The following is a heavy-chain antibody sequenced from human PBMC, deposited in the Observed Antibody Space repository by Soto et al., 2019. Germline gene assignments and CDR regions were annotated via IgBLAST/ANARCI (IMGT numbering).Heavy chain of an antibody. V-gene: IGHV4-31*03. D-gene: IGHD6-13*01. CDR1: GGSISSGGYY. J-gene: IGHJ5*02. Sequence: SDTLSLTCTVSGGSISSGGYYWSWIRQHPGKGLEWIGYIYYSGSTYYNPSLKSRVTISVDTSKNQFSLKLSSVTAADTAVYYCASLGSSWYRWTWFDPWGQGTLVNVSS. CDR2: IYYSGST. CDR3: ASLGSSWYRWTWFDP.